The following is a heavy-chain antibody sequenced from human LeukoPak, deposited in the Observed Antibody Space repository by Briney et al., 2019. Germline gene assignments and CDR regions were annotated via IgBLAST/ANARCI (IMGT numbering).Heavy chain of an antibody. CDR1: GFTFDDYG. Sequence: GGSLRLSCAASGFTFDDYGMSWVRQAPGKGLEWVSVINWNGGGTGYADSVKGRFTISRDNAKNSLYLQMNSLRAEDTALYYCARERGGYYDSSGYYRVYYFDYWGQGTLVTVSS. J-gene: IGHJ4*02. V-gene: IGHV3-20*04. CDR2: INWNGGGT. D-gene: IGHD3-22*01. CDR3: ARERGGYYDSSGYYRVYYFDY.